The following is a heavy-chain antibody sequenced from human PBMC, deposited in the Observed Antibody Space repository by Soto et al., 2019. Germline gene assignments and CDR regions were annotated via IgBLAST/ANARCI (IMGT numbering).Heavy chain of an antibody. J-gene: IGHJ5*02. CDR1: GFTFNTHS. CDR2: ISSGSSTI. Sequence: EVQLVESGGGLVQPGGSLRLSCAASGFTFNTHSMNWVRQTPGKGLEWISYISSGSSTIYYVDSVKGRFTISRHNAKNSVYLQMNSLRAEDTAVYYCARGPMPVGAITSWGQGTLVTVSS. CDR3: ARGPMPVGAITS. V-gene: IGHV3-48*01. D-gene: IGHD1-26*01.